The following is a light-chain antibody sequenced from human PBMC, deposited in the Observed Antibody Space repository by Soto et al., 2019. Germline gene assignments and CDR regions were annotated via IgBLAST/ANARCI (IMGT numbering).Light chain of an antibody. J-gene: IGKJ1*01. Sequence: EVVRTESGATLSVSPEERATLSCRAGQSVSSNLAWYQQKPGQAPRLLIYGASTRATGIPARFSGSGSGTEFTLTISSLQPEDFAGYYCQQYNNWPRTFGQGTKVDI. CDR2: GAS. V-gene: IGKV3-15*01. CDR1: QSVSSN. CDR3: QQYNNWPRT.